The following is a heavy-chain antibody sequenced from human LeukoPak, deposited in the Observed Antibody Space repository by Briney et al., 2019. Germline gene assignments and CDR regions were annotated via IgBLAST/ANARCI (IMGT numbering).Heavy chain of an antibody. CDR3: AREAFYYDSSGYYHNWFDP. Sequence: PSETLSFTCTDSGGSISSHYWSWIRQPPGKGLEWIGYIYYSGSTNYNPSLKSRVTISVDTSKNQFSLKLSSVTAADTAVYYCAREAFYYDSSGYYHNWFDPWGQGTLVAVSS. D-gene: IGHD3-22*01. CDR2: IYYSGST. J-gene: IGHJ5*02. CDR1: GGSISSHY. V-gene: IGHV4-59*11.